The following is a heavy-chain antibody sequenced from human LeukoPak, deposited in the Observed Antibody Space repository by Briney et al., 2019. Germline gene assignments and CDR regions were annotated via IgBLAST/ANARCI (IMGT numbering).Heavy chain of an antibody. V-gene: IGHV4-39*07. CDR1: GGSISSSSYY. CDR3: AREEGDYGDYIHIPVN. Sequence: PSETLSPTCTVSGGSISSSSYYWGWIRQPPGKGLEWIGSIYYSGSTYYNPSLKSRVTISVDTSKNQFSLKLSSVTAADTAVYYCAREEGDYGDYIHIPVNWGQGTLVTVSS. J-gene: IGHJ4*02. D-gene: IGHD4-17*01. CDR2: IYYSGST.